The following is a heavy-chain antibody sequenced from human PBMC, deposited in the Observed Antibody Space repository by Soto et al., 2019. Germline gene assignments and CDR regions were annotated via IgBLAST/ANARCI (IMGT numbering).Heavy chain of an antibody. D-gene: IGHD6-6*01. CDR1: GGSFSGYY. Sequence: SETLSLTCAVYGGSFSGYYWSWIRQPPGKGLEWIGEINHSGSTNYNPSLKSRVTISVDTSKNQFSLKLSSVTAADTAVYYCARGLTPPSVAARPLYYYYMDVWGKGTTVTVSS. V-gene: IGHV4-34*01. CDR2: INHSGST. CDR3: ARGLTPPSVAARPLYYYYMDV. J-gene: IGHJ6*03.